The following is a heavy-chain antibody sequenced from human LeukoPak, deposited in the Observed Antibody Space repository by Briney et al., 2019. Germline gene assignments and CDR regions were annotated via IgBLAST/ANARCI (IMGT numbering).Heavy chain of an antibody. V-gene: IGHV1-46*01. CDR2: INPTGGST. J-gene: IGHJ4*02. Sequence: ASVKVSCKASGYTFTSYYMHWVRQAPGQGLEWMGLINPTGGSTGYAQKFQGRVTMTRDTSTSTVYMELSSLRSEDTAVYYCATSPRYYGGTYYFDYWGQGTLVTVSS. CDR1: GYTFTSYY. CDR3: ATSPRYYGGTYYFDY. D-gene: IGHD4-23*01.